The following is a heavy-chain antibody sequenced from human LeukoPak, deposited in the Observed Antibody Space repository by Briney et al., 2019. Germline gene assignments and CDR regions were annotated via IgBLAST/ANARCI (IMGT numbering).Heavy chain of an antibody. V-gene: IGHV1-18*01. Sequence: VASVKVSCKASGYTFTSYGISWVRQAPGQGLEWMGWISAYNGNTNYAQKLQGRVTMTTDTSTSTAYMELRSLRSDDTAVYYCARGGGTPYSGSYRAFDIWGQGTMVTVSS. J-gene: IGHJ3*02. CDR1: GYTFTSYG. CDR2: ISAYNGNT. CDR3: ARGGGTPYSGSYRAFDI. D-gene: IGHD1-26*01.